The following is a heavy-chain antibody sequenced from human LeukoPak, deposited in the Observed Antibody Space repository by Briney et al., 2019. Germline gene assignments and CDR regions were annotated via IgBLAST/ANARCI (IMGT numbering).Heavy chain of an antibody. J-gene: IGHJ4*02. D-gene: IGHD6-6*01. CDR3: ARGGSFPSSSSSREYYLDY. CDR1: GYDFINYG. CDR2: RSIYNGNT. V-gene: IGHV1-18*01. Sequence: ASVKVSCKASGYDFINYGISWVRQAPGQGLEWMGWRSIYNGNTDYKLQGRVTMTTDTATSTAYMEVRSLRSDNTALYYCARGGSFPSSSSSREYYLDYWGQGPLVTVSS.